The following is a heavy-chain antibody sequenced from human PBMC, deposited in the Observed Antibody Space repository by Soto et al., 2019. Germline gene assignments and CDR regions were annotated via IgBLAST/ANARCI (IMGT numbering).Heavy chain of an antibody. J-gene: IGHJ3*02. CDR1: GYTFTSYG. V-gene: IGHV1-18*04. D-gene: IGHD6-19*01. CDR3: ARDRAEQWLVRGAFDI. Sequence: ASVKVSCKASGYTFTSYGISWVRQAPGQGLEWMGWISAYNGNTNYAQKLQGRVTMTTDTSTSTAYMELRSLRSDDTAVYYCARDRAEQWLVRGAFDICGQGTMVTFSS. CDR2: ISAYNGNT.